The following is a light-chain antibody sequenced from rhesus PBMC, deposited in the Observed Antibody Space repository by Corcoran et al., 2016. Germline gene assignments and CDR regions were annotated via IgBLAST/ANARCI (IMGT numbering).Light chain of an antibody. Sequence: DIQMTQSPSSLSASVGDRVTINCRASENVNNYLHWYQQKPGKAPKLLFYAAYPWQSGVPSRLGGIGSGTYYTFTISILQPEDVATYYCQQSYGTPYSFGQGTKVEIK. CDR2: AAY. J-gene: IGKJ2*01. V-gene: IGKV1-74*01. CDR1: ENVNNY. CDR3: QQSYGTPYS.